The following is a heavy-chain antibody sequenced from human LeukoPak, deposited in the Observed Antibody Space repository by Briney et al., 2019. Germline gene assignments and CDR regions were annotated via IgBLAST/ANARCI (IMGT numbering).Heavy chain of an antibody. J-gene: IGHJ4*02. CDR3: ARERGYSYGDFDY. V-gene: IGHV4-34*01. CDR1: GGSFSGYY. Sequence: PSETLSLTCAVYGGSFSGYYWSWIRQPPGKGLEWIGEINHSGSTNYNPSLKSRVTISVDTSKNQFPLKLSSVTAADTAVYYCARERGYSYGDFDYWGQGTLVTVSS. D-gene: IGHD5-18*01. CDR2: INHSGST.